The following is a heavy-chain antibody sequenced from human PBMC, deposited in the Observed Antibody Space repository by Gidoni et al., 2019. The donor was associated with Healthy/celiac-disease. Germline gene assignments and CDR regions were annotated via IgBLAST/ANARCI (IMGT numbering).Heavy chain of an antibody. CDR3: AREPYDFWSGYLCMDV. Sequence: EVQLVESGGGLVQPGGSLRLSCAASGFPFSSYDMNWVRQAPGKGLEWVSYISSSGRTIYYADSVKGRFTISRDNAKNSLYLQMNSLRAEDTAVYYCAREPYDFWSGYLCMDVWGQGTTVTVPS. J-gene: IGHJ6*02. V-gene: IGHV3-48*03. CDR1: GFPFSSYD. D-gene: IGHD3-3*01. CDR2: ISSSGRTI.